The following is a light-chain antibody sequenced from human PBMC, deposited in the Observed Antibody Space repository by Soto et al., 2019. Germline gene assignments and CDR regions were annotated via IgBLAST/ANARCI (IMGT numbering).Light chain of an antibody. Sequence: EMVLTQSPATLSLSPGESATLSCRASQNVGPNFAWYQQKSGQPPRLLIHTASSRATGIPARFSGSGSRTDFTLTISGLGPEDIAVYYCQERSRWPRATFGGGTKVEIK. J-gene: IGKJ4*01. CDR3: QERSRWPRAT. V-gene: IGKV3-11*01. CDR1: QNVGPN. CDR2: TAS.